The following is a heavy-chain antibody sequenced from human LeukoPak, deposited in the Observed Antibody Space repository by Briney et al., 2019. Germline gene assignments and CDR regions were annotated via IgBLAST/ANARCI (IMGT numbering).Heavy chain of an antibody. CDR3: AREGAHSSGWSPFDH. V-gene: IGHV4-59*01. J-gene: IGHJ4*02. Sequence: SENLSLTCSVSGASISDYFWSCIRQAPGQTLEWIGYVSKTGSTNYNPSLRSRVTISKDTSRNLLSLRLTSATAADTAVYYCAREGAHSSGWSPFDHWGQGILVTVSS. CDR2: VSKTGST. CDR1: GASISDYF. D-gene: IGHD3-22*01.